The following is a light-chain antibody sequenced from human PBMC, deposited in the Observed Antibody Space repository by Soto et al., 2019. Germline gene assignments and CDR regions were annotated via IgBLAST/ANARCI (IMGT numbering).Light chain of an antibody. CDR3: AVWDDSLNGHV. Sequence: QSVLTKPPSATGTPGQAVTISRYGRSSNIGTSSVHWYKHLPGTAPKPLIYTNDQRPSGVPDRFSGSKSGTSASLAISGLQSEDEADYYCAVWDDSLNGHVFGAGTKVTVL. CDR1: SSNIGTSS. CDR2: TND. V-gene: IGLV1-44*01. J-gene: IGLJ1*01.